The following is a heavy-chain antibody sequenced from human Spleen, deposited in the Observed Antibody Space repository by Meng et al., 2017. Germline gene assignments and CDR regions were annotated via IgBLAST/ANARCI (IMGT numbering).Heavy chain of an antibody. Sequence: ASVKVSCKASGYTFTSYYMHWVRQAPGQGLEWMGMINPSDGRTSQAQKLQGRVTMTRDTSTTTVYMELISLRSDDTAAYYCARSEQAMVRGVIRNDYWGQGTMVTVSS. J-gene: IGHJ4*02. CDR3: ARSEQAMVRGVIRNDY. V-gene: IGHV1-46*01. CDR2: INPSDGRT. D-gene: IGHD3-10*01. CDR1: GYTFTSYY.